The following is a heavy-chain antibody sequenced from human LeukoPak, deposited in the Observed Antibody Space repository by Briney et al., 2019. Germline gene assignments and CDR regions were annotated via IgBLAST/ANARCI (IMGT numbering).Heavy chain of an antibody. D-gene: IGHD3-3*02. CDR1: GYTFTSYG. CDR2: ISAYNGNT. J-gene: IGHJ5*02. Sequence: ASVKVSCKASGYTFTSYGISWARQAPGQGLEWMGWISAYNGNTNYAQKLQGRVTMTTDTSTSTAYMELRSLRSDDTAVYYCARKPAHPFSNWFDPWGQGTLVTVSS. V-gene: IGHV1-18*01. CDR3: ARKPAHPFSNWFDP.